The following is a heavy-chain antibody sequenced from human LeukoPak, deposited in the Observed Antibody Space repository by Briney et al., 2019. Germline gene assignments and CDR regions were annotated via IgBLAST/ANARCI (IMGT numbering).Heavy chain of an antibody. CDR3: AKRSGNNPLFYFDY. CDR2: ISDSGGNT. D-gene: IGHD1-14*01. CDR1: GFTLNNHA. V-gene: IGHV3-23*01. J-gene: IGHJ4*02. Sequence: GRSLRLSCAASGFTLNNHAMSWVRQPPGKGLEWVSTISDSGGNTYYADSVKGRFTISRDNSKNTLYLQMNSLRAEDTAVYYCAKRSGNNPLFYFDYWGQGTLVTVSS.